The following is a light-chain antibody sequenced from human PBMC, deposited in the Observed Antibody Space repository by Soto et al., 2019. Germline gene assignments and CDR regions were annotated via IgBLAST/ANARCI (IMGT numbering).Light chain of an antibody. V-gene: IGKV1-17*01. J-gene: IGKJ4*01. Sequence: DLQMTQSPSSLSASVGDRVTIICRASQGIGNYVGWYQQKPGKAPKRLIYAASNLESGVPPRFSGSGSGTEFTLTISTLQPEDFAVYYCLQQNSYPQSFGGGTTVEI. CDR1: QGIGNY. CDR2: AAS. CDR3: LQQNSYPQS.